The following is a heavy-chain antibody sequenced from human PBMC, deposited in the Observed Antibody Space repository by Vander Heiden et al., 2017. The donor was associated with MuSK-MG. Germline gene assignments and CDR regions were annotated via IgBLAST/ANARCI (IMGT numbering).Heavy chain of an antibody. CDR3: ARDKGYYYDSSGYYYGYYYYYYGMDV. D-gene: IGHD3-22*01. CDR2: RWYDGSNK. V-gene: IGHV3-33*01. Sequence: QVQLVESGGGVVQPGRSLRLSCAASGFTFRSYGMHWVRQAPGKGLEWVAVRWYDGSNKYYADSVTRRFTISRDNSKNTLYLQMNSLRAEDTAVYYCARDKGYYYDSSGYYYGYYYYYYGMDVWGQGTTVTVSS. J-gene: IGHJ6*02. CDR1: GFTFRSYG.